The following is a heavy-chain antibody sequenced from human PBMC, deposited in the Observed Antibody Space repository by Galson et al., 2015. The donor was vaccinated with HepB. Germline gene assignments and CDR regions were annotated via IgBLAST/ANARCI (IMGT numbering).Heavy chain of an antibody. CDR3: ARGYQRGLTTSYYYGMDV. CDR2: ISPFHGNT. Sequence: SVKVSCKASGYTFINCGITWVRQAPGQGLEWLGWISPFHGNTNYAQKLQGRVTMTTDTSTSTAYMDLRSLGPDDTAVDSCARGYQRGLTTSYYYGMDVWGQGTTVTVSS. CDR1: GYTFINCG. V-gene: IGHV1-18*01. J-gene: IGHJ6*02. D-gene: IGHD2-2*01.